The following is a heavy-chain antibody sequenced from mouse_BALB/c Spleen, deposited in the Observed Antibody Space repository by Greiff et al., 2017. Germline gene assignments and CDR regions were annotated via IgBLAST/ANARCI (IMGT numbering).Heavy chain of an antibody. D-gene: IGHD1-2*01. V-gene: IGHV3-6*02. CDR2: ISYDGSN. Sequence: EVQLVESGPGLVKPSQSLSLTCSVTGYSITSGYYWNWIRPFPGNKLEWIGYISYDGSNNYNPSLKNRISITRDTSKNQLFLKLNSVTTEDTATYYCVSPVRLHAMDYWGQGTSVTVSS. J-gene: IGHJ4*01. CDR1: GYSITSGYY. CDR3: VSPVRLHAMDY.